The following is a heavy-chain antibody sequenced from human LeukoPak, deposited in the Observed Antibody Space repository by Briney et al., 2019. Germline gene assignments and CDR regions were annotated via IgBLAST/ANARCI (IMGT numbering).Heavy chain of an antibody. D-gene: IGHD6-6*01. V-gene: IGHV3-20*01. CDR1: GFTFDDYG. CDR2: INWNGGNT. CDR3: ARAISSSYSSSSGAFDI. J-gene: IGHJ3*02. Sequence: GGSLRLSCAASGFTFDDYGMSWVRQAPGKGQEWVSGINWNGGNTGYGDSVKGRFSISRDNAKNSLYLQMNSLRAEDTALYHCARAISSSYSSSSGAFDIWGQGTMVTVSS.